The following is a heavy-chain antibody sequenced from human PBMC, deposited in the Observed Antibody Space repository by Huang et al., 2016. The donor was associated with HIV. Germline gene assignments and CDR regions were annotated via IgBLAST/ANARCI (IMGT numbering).Heavy chain of an antibody. CDR1: GGSFSGHY. CDR2: SSDSGSN. CDR3: ARMFKYDSGGYWGNDAFDI. Sequence: QVQLQQWGAELLKPSETLSLTCAVSGGSFSGHYWTWIRQPPGRGLEWIGESSDSGSNTYNPSLKSRVTISGDTSQSQFSLKLNSVTAADTAIYYCARMFKYDSGGYWGNDAFDIWGQGTMVTVSS. D-gene: IGHD3-22*01. J-gene: IGHJ3*02. V-gene: IGHV4-34*02.